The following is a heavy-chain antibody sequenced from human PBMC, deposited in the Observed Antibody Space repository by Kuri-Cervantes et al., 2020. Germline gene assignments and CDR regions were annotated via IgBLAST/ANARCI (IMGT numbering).Heavy chain of an antibody. CDR3: ARVGTRGDSIEYFDY. Sequence: GESLKISCAASGPIFSNYRMNWVRQAPGKGLEWVSSISNPSSYIYYADSVKGRFTISRDNAKNSLYLQMNSLRAEDTAVYYCARVGTRGDSIEYFDYWGQGTLVTVSS. CDR1: GPIFSNYR. V-gene: IGHV3-21*03. D-gene: IGHD2-21*02. CDR2: ISNPSSYI. J-gene: IGHJ4*02.